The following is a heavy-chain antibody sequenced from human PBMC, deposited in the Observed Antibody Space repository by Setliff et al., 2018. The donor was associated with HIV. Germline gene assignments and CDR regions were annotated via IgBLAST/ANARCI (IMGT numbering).Heavy chain of an antibody. CDR2: INPCGGNT. CDR1: GYTFTNFY. J-gene: IGHJ3*01. CDR3: ARGQASNDYGVSF. V-gene: IGHV1-46*01. Sequence: ASVKVSCKASGYTFTNFYMHWVRQAPGQGLEWMGIINPCGGNTRYAQRFQGRVSMTRDTPTSTVYMELSSLRSEDTAVYYCARGQASNDYGVSFWGQGTMVTVSS. D-gene: IGHD4-17*01.